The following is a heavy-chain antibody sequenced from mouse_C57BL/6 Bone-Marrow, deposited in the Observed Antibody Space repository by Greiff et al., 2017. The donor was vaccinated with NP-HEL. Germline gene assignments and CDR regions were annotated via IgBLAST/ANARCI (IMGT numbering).Heavy chain of an antibody. D-gene: IGHD1-1*01. CDR1: GFTFSDYY. V-gene: IGHV5-16*01. CDR3: ARASSTVVGFDY. Sequence: DVNLVESEGGLVQPGSSMKLSCTASGFTFSDYYMAWVRQVPEKGLEWFANINYDVSSPYYLDSLKSRFIISRDNATNILYLQMSSLKSEDTATYYCARASSTVVGFDYWGQGTTLTVSS. CDR2: INYDVSSP. J-gene: IGHJ2*01.